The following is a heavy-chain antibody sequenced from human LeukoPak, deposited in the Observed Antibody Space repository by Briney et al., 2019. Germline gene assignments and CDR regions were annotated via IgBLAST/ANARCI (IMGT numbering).Heavy chain of an antibody. J-gene: IGHJ4*02. CDR1: GFTFSSYG. CDR3: VKSIYYDSSGPFDY. V-gene: IGHV3-9*03. D-gene: IGHD3-22*01. Sequence: GRSLRLSCAASGFTFSSYGMHWVRQAPGKGLEWVSGISWNSGSIGYADSVKGRFTISRDNAKNSLYLQMNSLRPEDMALYYCVKSIYYDSSGPFDYWGQGTLVTVSS. CDR2: ISWNSGSI.